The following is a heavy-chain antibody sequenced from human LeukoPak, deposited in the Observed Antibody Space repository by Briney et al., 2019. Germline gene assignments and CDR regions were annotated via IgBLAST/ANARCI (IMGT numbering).Heavy chain of an antibody. D-gene: IGHD2-2*01. CDR1: GGSFSGYY. Sequence: SETLSLTCAVYGGSFSGYYWSWIRQPPGKELEWIGEINHSGSTNYNQSLKSRVTISVDTSKNQFSLKLSSVTAADTAVYYCARGGLGYCSSTSCRTPYFDYWGQGTLVAVSS. CDR3: ARGGLGYCSSTSCRTPYFDY. CDR2: INHSGST. V-gene: IGHV4-34*01. J-gene: IGHJ4*02.